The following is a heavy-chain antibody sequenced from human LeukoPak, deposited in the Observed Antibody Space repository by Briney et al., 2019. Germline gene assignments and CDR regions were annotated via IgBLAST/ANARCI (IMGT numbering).Heavy chain of an antibody. D-gene: IGHD3-22*01. CDR1: GFTFSSYW. V-gene: IGHV3-7*03. CDR2: IRQDGSEK. J-gene: IGHJ4*02. CDR3: AKDHGPSDSSGYYFPDY. Sequence: GGSLRLSCAASGFTFSSYWMSWVRQAPGKGLEWVANIRQDGSEKYYVDSVKGRFTISRDNAKNSLYLQMNSLRAEDTALYYCAKDHGPSDSSGYYFPDYWGQGTLVTVSS.